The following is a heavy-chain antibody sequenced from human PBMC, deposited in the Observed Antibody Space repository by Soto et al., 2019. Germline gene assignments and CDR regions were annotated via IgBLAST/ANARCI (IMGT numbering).Heavy chain of an antibody. D-gene: IGHD2-21*01. CDR1: GFTFSTIW. J-gene: IGHJ4*02. Sequence: EVQLVESGGGLVKPGASLRLSCAASGFTFSTIWMSWVRQAPGKGLGWVGRIKSRTAGGTADYAAPVQGRFTISRDDSTNTLYLQMNSLKTEDTAVYYCTKTFYSDRFFDYWGQGTLVTVSS. V-gene: IGHV3-15*01. CDR3: TKTFYSDRFFDY. CDR2: IKSRTAGGTA.